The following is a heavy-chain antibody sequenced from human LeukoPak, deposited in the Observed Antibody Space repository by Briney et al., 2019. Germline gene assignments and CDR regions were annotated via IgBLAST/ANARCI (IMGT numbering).Heavy chain of an antibody. CDR2: IYTSGST. J-gene: IGHJ4*02. V-gene: IGHV4-61*02. CDR3: ARDAPYYYDSSGYIGS. Sequence: SETLSLTCTVSGGSISSGDYYWSWIRQHPGKGLEWIGRIYTSGSTNYNPSLKSRVTISVDTSKNQFSLKLSSVTAADTAVYYCARDAPYYYDSSGYIGSWGQGTLVTVSS. CDR1: GGSISSGDYY. D-gene: IGHD3-22*01.